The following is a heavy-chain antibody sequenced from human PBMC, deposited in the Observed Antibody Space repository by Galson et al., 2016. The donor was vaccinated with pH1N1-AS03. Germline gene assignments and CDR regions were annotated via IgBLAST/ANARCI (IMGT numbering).Heavy chain of an antibody. Sequence: SLRLSCAASGFTFRNFGMHWVRQAPGKGPEWVGVISHDETGEWYADSVKGSFTISRDDSKNTLYLQMNSLRAEDTALYNCARDLRGSSRPFDYWGQGTLVTVSS. D-gene: IGHD6-13*01. CDR1: GFTFRNFG. V-gene: IGHV3-30*03. CDR2: ISHDETGE. J-gene: IGHJ4*02. CDR3: ARDLRGSSRPFDY.